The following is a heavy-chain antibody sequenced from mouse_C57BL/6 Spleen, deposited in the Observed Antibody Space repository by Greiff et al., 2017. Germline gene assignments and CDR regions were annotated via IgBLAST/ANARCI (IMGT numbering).Heavy chain of an antibody. CDR2: IDPSDSYT. CDR3: ARGYYGSSLFAY. CDR1: GYTFTSYW. Sequence: QVQLQQPGAELVRPGTSVKLSCKASGYTFTSYWMHWVKQRPGQGLEWIGVIDPSDSYTKYNQKLKGKATLTVDTSSSTAYMQLSSLTSEDSAVYYCARGYYGSSLFAYWGQGTLVTVSA. V-gene: IGHV1-59*01. D-gene: IGHD1-1*01. J-gene: IGHJ3*01.